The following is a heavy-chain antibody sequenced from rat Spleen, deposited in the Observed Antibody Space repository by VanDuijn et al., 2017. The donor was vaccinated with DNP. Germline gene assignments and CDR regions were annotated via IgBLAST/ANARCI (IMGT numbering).Heavy chain of an antibody. Sequence: QVQLQQSGAELAKPGSSVMISCRASGYTFTTYYIGWIKQTTGQGLEYLGYINTGSGGTNYNEKFRGKATLTVDTSSNTAFMQLSSLTPDDSAVYYCASLLTTVPYYWGQGVMVTVSS. V-gene: IGHV1-43*01. CDR2: INTGSGGT. J-gene: IGHJ2*01. D-gene: IGHD1-11*01. CDR3: ASLLTTVPYY. CDR1: GYTFTTYY.